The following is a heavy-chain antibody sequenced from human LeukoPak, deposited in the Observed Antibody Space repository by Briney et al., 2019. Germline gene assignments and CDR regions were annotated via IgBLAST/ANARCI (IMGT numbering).Heavy chain of an antibody. CDR2: INPNSGGT. J-gene: IGHJ4*02. CDR1: GYTFTGYY. D-gene: IGHD3-22*01. Sequence: GSVKVSCKASGYTFTGYYMHWVRQAPGQGLEWMGWINPNSGGTNYAQKFQGRVTMTRDTSISTAYMELSRLRSDDTAVYYCARDSGYYYDSSPYDYWGQGTLVTVSS. CDR3: ARDSGYYYDSSPYDY. V-gene: IGHV1-2*02.